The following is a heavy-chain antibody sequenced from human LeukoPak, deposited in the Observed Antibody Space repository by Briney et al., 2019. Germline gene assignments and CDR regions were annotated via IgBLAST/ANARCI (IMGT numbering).Heavy chain of an antibody. CDR1: GFTFSDYA. CDR2: ISYDGSNK. CDR3: VKGGYDFPGVY. Sequence: GGSLRLSCAASGFTFSDYALHWVRQAPGKGLEWVAVISYDGSNKYYADSVKGRFTISRDNSKNTLYLQMNSLRAEDTAVYYCVKGGYDFPGVYWGQGTLVTVSS. D-gene: IGHD5-12*01. J-gene: IGHJ4*02. V-gene: IGHV3-30*01.